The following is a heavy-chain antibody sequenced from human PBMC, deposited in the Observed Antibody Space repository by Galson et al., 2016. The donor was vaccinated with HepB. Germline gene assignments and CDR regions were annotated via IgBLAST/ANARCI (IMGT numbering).Heavy chain of an antibody. CDR1: GGSMNNYH. D-gene: IGHD3-22*01. V-gene: IGHV4-59*01. CDR2: IYYSGST. CDR3: ARTSTYFTDSSGYYLSGNACEI. Sequence: SETLSLTCSVSGGSMNNYHWSWIRQSPGKGLEWLANIYYSGSTNYNPSLKSRVSISVDTSENQFSLRLSSVTAADTAVYYCARTSTYFTDSSGYYLSGNACEIWGQGTMVTVSS. J-gene: IGHJ3*02.